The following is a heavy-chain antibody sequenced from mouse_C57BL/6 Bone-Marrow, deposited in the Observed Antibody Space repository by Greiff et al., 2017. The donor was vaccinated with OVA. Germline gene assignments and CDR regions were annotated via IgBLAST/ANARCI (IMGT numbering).Heavy chain of an antibody. D-gene: IGHD4-1*01. CDR2: IDPSDSYT. CDR1: GSTFTSYW. J-gene: IGHJ2*01. V-gene: IGHV1-50*01. Sequence: QVQLQQPGAELVKPGASVKLSCQASGSTFTSYWLQWVKQRPGQGLEWIGEIDPSDSYTNYNQKFKGKATLTVDTSSSTAYMQLSSLTSEDSAVYYCAQTGDFDYWGQGTTLTVSS. CDR3: AQTGDFDY.